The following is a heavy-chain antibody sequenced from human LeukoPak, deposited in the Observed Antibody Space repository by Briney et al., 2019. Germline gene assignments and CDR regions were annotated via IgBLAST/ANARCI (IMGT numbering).Heavy chain of an antibody. CDR1: GYTFTSYY. V-gene: IGHV1-46*01. D-gene: IGHD3-9*01. CDR2: INPSGGST. J-gene: IGHJ4*02. CDR3: AREAPDILTGYYTYSSYYFDY. Sequence: VASVKVSCKASGYTFTSYYMHWVRQAPGQGPEWMGIINPSGGSTSYAQKFQGRVTMTRDMSTSTVYMELSSLRAEDTAVYYCAREAPDILTGYYTYSSYYFDYWGQGTLVTVSS.